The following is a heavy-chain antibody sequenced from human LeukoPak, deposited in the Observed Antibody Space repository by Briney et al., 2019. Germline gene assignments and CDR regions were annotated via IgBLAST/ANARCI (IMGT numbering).Heavy chain of an antibody. CDR2: IYYSGST. Sequence: SETLSLTCTVSGGSISSSSYYWGWIRQPPGKGLEWIGSIYYSGSTYYNPSLKSRVTISVDTSKNQFSLKLSSVTAADTAVYYCARPSIAAARIDAFDIWGQGTMVTVSS. J-gene: IGHJ3*02. CDR3: ARPSIAAARIDAFDI. V-gene: IGHV4-39*07. CDR1: GGSISSSSYY. D-gene: IGHD6-13*01.